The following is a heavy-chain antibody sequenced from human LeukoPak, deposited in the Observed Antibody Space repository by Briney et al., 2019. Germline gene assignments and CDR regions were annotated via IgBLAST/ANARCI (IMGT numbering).Heavy chain of an antibody. CDR2: INPNSGGT. Sequence: ASVKVSCKASGYTFTGYYMHWVRQAPGQGLEWMGWINPNSGGTNYAQKFQGRVTMTRDTSISTACMELSRLRSDDTAVYYCARVASYYDSSGYSDWGQGTLVTVSS. J-gene: IGHJ4*02. D-gene: IGHD3-22*01. CDR3: ARVASYYDSSGYSD. CDR1: GYTFTGYY. V-gene: IGHV1-2*02.